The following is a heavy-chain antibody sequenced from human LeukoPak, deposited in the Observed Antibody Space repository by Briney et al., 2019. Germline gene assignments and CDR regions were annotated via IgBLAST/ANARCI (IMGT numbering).Heavy chain of an antibody. CDR2: IYYSGST. D-gene: IGHD1-26*01. V-gene: IGHV4-39*01. J-gene: IGHJ4*02. CDR1: RGSISSSSYY. Sequence: SETLSLTCTVSRGSISSSSYYWGWIRQPPGKGLEWIGSIYYSGSTYYNPSLKSRVTISVDTSKNQFSLKLSSVTAADTAAYYCARQGWELLDYWGQGTLVTVPS. CDR3: ARQGWELLDY.